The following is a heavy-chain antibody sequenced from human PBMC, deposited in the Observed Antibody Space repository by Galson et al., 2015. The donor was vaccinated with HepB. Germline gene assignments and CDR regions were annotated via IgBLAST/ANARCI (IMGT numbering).Heavy chain of an antibody. J-gene: IGHJ3*02. D-gene: IGHD3-22*01. CDR2: IIPTVGVA. CDR1: GGTFSSNA. CDR3: ARDSISLYYYYDSSGYYDAFDI. V-gene: IGHV1-69*04. Sequence: SVKVSCKAFGGTFSSNAISWVRQAPGQGLEWMGRIIPTVGVANYAQKFQGRVTITADKSASIAYMELRSLRSDDTAVYYCARDSISLYYYYDSSGYYDAFDIWGQGTMVTVSS.